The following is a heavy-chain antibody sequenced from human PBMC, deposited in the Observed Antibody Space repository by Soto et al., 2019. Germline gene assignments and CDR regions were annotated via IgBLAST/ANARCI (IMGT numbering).Heavy chain of an antibody. V-gene: IGHV4-61*01. CDR3: ARDRSARDYDFWSGYYPHDAFDI. J-gene: IGHJ3*02. CDR2: IYYSGST. D-gene: IGHD3-3*01. CDR1: GGSVSSGSYY. Sequence: PSETLSLTCTVSGGSVSSGSYYWSWIRQPPGKGLEWIGYIYYSGSTNYNPSLKSRVTISVDTSKNQFSLKLSSVTAADTAVYYCARDRSARDYDFWSGYYPHDAFDIWGQGTMLTV.